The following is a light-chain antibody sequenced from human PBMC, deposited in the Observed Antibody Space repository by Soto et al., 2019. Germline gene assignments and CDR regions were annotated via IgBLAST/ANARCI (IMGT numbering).Light chain of an antibody. CDR1: SSDVGGYNY. CDR3: GSYGSRGV. J-gene: IGLJ3*02. V-gene: IGLV2-14*01. Sequence: QSALTQPASVSGSPGQSITISCTGISSDVGGYNYVSWYQQHPGKAPKLMIYDVSNRPSGISHRFSGSRSGNTASLTISGLQTEDEADYYCGSYGSRGVFGGGTKVTVL. CDR2: DVS.